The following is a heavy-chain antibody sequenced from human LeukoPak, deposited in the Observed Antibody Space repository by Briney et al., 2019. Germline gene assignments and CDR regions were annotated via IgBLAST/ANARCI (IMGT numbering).Heavy chain of an antibody. CDR3: ATVHPFGWYIDY. CDR2: FDPEDGET. Sequence: ASVKVSCKASGYTFTGYYMHWVRQAPGKGLEWMGGFDPEDGETIYAQKFQGRVTMTEDTSTDTAYMELSSLRSEDTAVYYCATVHPFGWYIDYWGQGTLVTVSS. J-gene: IGHJ4*02. V-gene: IGHV1-24*01. D-gene: IGHD6-19*01. CDR1: GYTFTGYY.